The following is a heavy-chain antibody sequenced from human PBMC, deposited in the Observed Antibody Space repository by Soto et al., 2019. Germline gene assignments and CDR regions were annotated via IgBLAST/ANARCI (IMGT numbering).Heavy chain of an antibody. D-gene: IGHD2-15*01. J-gene: IGHJ4*02. CDR1: GGSISSGGYY. CDR2: IYYSGST. CDR3: ARDVGHCSSTSCEKRPGYCSGGSCYRIFDY. Sequence: VSLTCTVSGGSISSGGYYWSWIRQHPGKGLEWIGYIYYSGSTYYNPSLKSRVTISVDTSKNQFSLKLSSVTAADTAVYYCARDVGHCSSTSCEKRPGYCSGGSCYRIFDYWGQGTLVTVSS. V-gene: IGHV4-31*03.